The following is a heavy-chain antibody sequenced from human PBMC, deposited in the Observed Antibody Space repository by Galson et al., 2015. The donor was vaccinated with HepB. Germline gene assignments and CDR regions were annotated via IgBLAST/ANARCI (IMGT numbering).Heavy chain of an antibody. CDR1: GYTFTSYY. D-gene: IGHD2-21*02. CDR3: ARDYGGGDCYFDY. CDR2: VNPSGGST. Sequence: SVKVSCKASGYTFTSYYIHWVRQAPGQGLEWMGIVNPSGGSTSYAQKFQGRVTMTRDTSTSTVYMELSSLRSEDTAVYYCARDYGGGDCYFDYWGQGTLVTVSS. J-gene: IGHJ4*02. V-gene: IGHV1-46*01.